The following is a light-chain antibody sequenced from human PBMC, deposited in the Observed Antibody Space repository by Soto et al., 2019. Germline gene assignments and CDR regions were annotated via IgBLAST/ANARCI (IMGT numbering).Light chain of an antibody. Sequence: QSVLTQPASVSGSPGQSITISCTGPSSDVGGYDSVSWYQKQPDKAPKLIIYGVTNRPSGVSSRFSGSKSGNTPSLTISGLRTYDEADYFCSSYSSLATVVFGTGTKLTVL. CDR1: SSDVGGYDS. CDR3: SSYSSLATVV. J-gene: IGLJ1*01. CDR2: GVT. V-gene: IGLV2-14*01.